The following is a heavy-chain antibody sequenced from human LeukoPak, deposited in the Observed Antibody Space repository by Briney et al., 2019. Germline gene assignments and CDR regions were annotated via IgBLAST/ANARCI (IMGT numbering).Heavy chain of an antibody. V-gene: IGHV3-23*01. J-gene: IGHJ4*02. Sequence: GGSLRLSCAASGFTFSSYAMSWVRQAPGKGLEWVSAISGSGGSTYYADSVKGRFTISRDNSKNTLYVQMNSLRDEDTAVYYCAKGSYYDSSGSFYFDYWGQGTLVTVSS. CDR1: GFTFSSYA. CDR3: AKGSYYDSSGSFYFDY. D-gene: IGHD3-22*01. CDR2: ISGSGGST.